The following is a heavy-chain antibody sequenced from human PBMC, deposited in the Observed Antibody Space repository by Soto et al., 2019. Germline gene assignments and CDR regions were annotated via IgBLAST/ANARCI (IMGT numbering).Heavy chain of an antibody. CDR3: ARPQRYSFGPYYYGMDV. Sequence: QVQLVQSGAEVKKPGASVKVSCKASGYTFTSYGISWVRQAPGQGLEWMGWISAYNGNTNYAQKLQGRVTMTTDTSXSXXYMELRSLRSDHTAVYYCARPQRYSFGPYYYGMDVWGQGTTVTVSS. CDR2: ISAYNGNT. CDR1: GYTFTSYG. J-gene: IGHJ6*02. V-gene: IGHV1-18*01. D-gene: IGHD4-4*01.